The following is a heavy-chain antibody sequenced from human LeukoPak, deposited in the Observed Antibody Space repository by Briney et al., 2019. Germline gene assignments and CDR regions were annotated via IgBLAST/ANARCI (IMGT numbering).Heavy chain of an antibody. V-gene: IGHV4-34*01. J-gene: IGHJ4*02. Sequence: SETLSLTCAVYGGSFSGYYWSWIRQPPGKGLEWIGEINHSGSINYNPSLKSRVTISVDTSKNQFSLKLSSVTAADTAVYYCARGSRAGRYSGYDRGNPFDYWGQGTLVTVSS. D-gene: IGHD5-12*01. CDR3: ARGSRAGRYSGYDRGNPFDY. CDR1: GGSFSGYY. CDR2: INHSGSI.